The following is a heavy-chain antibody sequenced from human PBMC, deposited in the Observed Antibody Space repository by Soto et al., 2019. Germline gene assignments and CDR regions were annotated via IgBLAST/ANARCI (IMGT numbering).Heavy chain of an antibody. Sequence: QVQLVESGGGVVQPGRSLRLSCAASGFTFSSYGMHWVRQAPGKGLEWVAVIWYDGSNKYYADSVKGRFTISRDNSKNTLYLQMNSLRAEDTAVYCCARANWNEAFDIWGQGTMVTVSS. CDR1: GFTFSSYG. D-gene: IGHD1-20*01. CDR3: ARANWNEAFDI. J-gene: IGHJ3*02. V-gene: IGHV3-33*01. CDR2: IWYDGSNK.